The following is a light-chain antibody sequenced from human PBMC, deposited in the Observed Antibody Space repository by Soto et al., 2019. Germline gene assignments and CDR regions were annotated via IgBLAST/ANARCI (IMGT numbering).Light chain of an antibody. J-gene: IGKJ1*01. Sequence: DIQMTQSPSSLSASVGDRVTITCRASQSISNFLNWYQQNPGKPPKLLIYTASSLQSGVPSSFSGSGSGTDFTLTISSLQPEDFATYYCQQSYIHTWTFGQGTKVDIK. CDR3: QQSYIHTWT. CDR2: TAS. V-gene: IGKV1-39*01. CDR1: QSISNF.